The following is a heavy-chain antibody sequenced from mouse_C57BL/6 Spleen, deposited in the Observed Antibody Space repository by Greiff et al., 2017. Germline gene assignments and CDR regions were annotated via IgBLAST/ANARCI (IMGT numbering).Heavy chain of an antibody. D-gene: IGHD2-3*01. J-gene: IGHJ2*01. CDR3: AREDDGYIPFEY. Sequence: EVHLVESGGGLVKPGGSLKLSCAASGFTFSSYAMSWVRQTPEKRLEWVATISDGGSYTYYPDNVKGRFTISRDNAKNNLYLQMSHLKSEDTAMYYCAREDDGYIPFEYWGHDATLTVSS. CDR2: ISDGGSYT. V-gene: IGHV5-4*01. CDR1: GFTFSSYA.